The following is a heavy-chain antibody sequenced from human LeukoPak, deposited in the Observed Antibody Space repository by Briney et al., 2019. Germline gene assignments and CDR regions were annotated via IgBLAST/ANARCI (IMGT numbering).Heavy chain of an antibody. J-gene: IGHJ6*02. CDR3: AGGYRNPYYYYGMDV. Sequence: GGSLRLSCAASGFTFSSYEMNWVRQAPGKGLEWVSYISSSGSTIYYADSVKGRFTISRDNAKNSLYLQMNSLRAEDTAVYYCAGGYRNPYYYYGMDVWGQGTTVTVSS. V-gene: IGHV3-48*03. CDR1: GFTFSSYE. D-gene: IGHD1-14*01. CDR2: ISSSGSTI.